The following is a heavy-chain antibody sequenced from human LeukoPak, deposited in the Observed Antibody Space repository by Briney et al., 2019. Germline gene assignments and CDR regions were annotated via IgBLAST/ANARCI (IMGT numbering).Heavy chain of an antibody. CDR1: GFTFGSYW. CDR3: AKKAQYDGHYPLDY. D-gene: IGHD4/OR15-4a*01. CDR2: INSDGSST. Sequence: GGSLRLSCAASGFTFGSYWMYWVRQAPGKGLVWVSHINSDGSSTSYADSVKGRFTISRDTSKNTLYLQMNSLRAEDTALYFCAKKAQYDGHYPLDYWGQGTLVTVSA. J-gene: IGHJ4*02. V-gene: IGHV3-74*01.